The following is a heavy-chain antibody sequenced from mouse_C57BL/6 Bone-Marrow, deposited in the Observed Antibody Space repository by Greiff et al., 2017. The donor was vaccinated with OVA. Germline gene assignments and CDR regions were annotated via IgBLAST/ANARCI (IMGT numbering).Heavy chain of an antibody. CDR3: ARDYYGSSYVAWYFDV. Sequence: VQLQQSGPELVKPGASVKISCKASGYTFTDYYINWVKQRPGQGLEWIGWIFPGSGSTYYNEKFKGKATLTVDKSSSTACMLLSSLTSEDSAVYFCARDYYGSSYVAWYFDVWGTGTTVTVSS. V-gene: IGHV1-75*01. CDR2: IFPGSGST. J-gene: IGHJ1*03. D-gene: IGHD1-1*01. CDR1: GYTFTDYY.